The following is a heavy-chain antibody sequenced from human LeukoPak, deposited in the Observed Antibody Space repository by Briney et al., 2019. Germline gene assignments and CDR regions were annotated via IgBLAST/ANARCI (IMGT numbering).Heavy chain of an antibody. CDR1: GGSISSGGYS. CDR2: IYHSGST. CDR3: ASTLVATISNPFDY. D-gene: IGHD5-12*01. V-gene: IGHV4-30-2*01. Sequence: PSQTLSLTCAVSGGSISSGGYSWSWIRQPPGQGLEWIGYIYHSGSTYYNPSLKSRVTISVDRSKNQFSLKLSSVTAADTAVYYCASTLVATISNPFDYWGQGTLVTVSS. J-gene: IGHJ4*02.